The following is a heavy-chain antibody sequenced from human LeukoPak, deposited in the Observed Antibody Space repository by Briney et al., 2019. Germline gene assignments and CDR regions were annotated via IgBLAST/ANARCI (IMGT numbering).Heavy chain of an antibody. D-gene: IGHD1-26*01. J-gene: IGHJ4*02. Sequence: GGSLRLSCAASGFTFSNYWMHWVRQAPGKGLVWVSRISSDGSGTSYADSVKGRFTISSDNAENTLYLQMNSLRAEDTAVYYCARGYGSYADYWGQGTLVTVSS. V-gene: IGHV3-74*01. CDR1: GFTFSNYW. CDR3: ARGYGSYADY. CDR2: ISSDGSGT.